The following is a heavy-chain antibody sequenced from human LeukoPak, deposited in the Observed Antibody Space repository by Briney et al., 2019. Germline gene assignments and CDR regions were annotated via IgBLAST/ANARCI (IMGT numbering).Heavy chain of an antibody. J-gene: IGHJ5*02. V-gene: IGHV4-4*07. CDR1: GGSISSYY. D-gene: IGHD3-22*01. Sequence: SETLSLTCTVSGGSISSYYWSWIRQPAGKGLEWIGRIYSSGGTNYNPSLMGRVTMSVDTSKNQFSLRLTSVTAADTAVYYCAKTTSYSDSSGYYHVWFDPWGQGTLVTVS. CDR2: IYSSGGT. CDR3: AKTTSYSDSSGYYHVWFDP.